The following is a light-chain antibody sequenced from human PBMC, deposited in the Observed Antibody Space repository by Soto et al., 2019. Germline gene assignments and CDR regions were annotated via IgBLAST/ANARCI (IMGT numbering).Light chain of an antibody. J-gene: IGKJ1*01. V-gene: IGKV3-15*01. CDR2: GAS. Sequence: EIVMTQSPATLSVYTGERVTLSCRARQSVGSNLAWYQQKPGQAPRLLIYGASTRATGIPARFSGSGSETEFTLTISSLQAEDSAVYFCQQYNNLPTWTFCHGTKVDI. CDR3: QQYNNLPTWT. CDR1: QSVGSN.